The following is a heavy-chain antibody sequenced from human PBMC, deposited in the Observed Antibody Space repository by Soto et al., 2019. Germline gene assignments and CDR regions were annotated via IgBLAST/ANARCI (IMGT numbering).Heavy chain of an antibody. V-gene: IGHV3-23*01. CDR3: ASGGSLLLWFGEPPFYMDV. CDR2: ISGSGGST. CDR1: GFTFSSYA. J-gene: IGHJ6*03. Sequence: GGSLRLSCAASGFTFSSYAMSWVRQAPGKGLEWVSAISGSGGSTYYADSVKGRFTISRDNSKNTLYLQMNSLRAEDTAVYYCASGGSLLLWFGEPPFYMDVWGKGTTVTVSS. D-gene: IGHD3-10*01.